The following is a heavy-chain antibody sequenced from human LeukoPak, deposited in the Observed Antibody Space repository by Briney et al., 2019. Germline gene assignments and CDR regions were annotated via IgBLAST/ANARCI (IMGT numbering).Heavy chain of an antibody. V-gene: IGHV3-30-3*01. CDR1: GFTFSSYA. CDR2: ISYDGSNK. D-gene: IGHD2-15*01. CDR3: ARDHGNCSGGSCYSVDYYYYGMDV. Sequence: GGSLRLSCAASGFTFSSYAMHWVRQAPGKGLEWVAVISYDGSNKYYADSVKGRFTISRDNAKNSLYLQMNSLRAEDTAVYYCARDHGNCSGGSCYSVDYYYYGMDVWGQGTTVTVSS. J-gene: IGHJ6*02.